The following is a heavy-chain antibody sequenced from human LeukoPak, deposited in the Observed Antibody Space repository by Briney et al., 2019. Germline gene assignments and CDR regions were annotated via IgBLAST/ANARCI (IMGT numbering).Heavy chain of an antibody. CDR2: IYYSGST. J-gene: IGHJ6*03. CDR3: ARTKHDATVIDYYYYMDV. Sequence: SETLSLTCTVSGGSISSSSYYWGWIRQPPGKGLEWIGSIYYSGSTYYNPSLKSRVTISVDTSKNQFSLKLSSVTAADTAVYYCARTKHDATVIDYYYYMDVWGKGATVTVSS. V-gene: IGHV4-39*07. D-gene: IGHD4-17*01. CDR1: GGSISSSSYY.